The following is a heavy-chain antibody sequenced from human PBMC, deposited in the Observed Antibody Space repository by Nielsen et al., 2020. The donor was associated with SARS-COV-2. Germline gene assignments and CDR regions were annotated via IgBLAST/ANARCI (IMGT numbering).Heavy chain of an antibody. J-gene: IGHJ4*02. Sequence: GESLKISCAASGFTFNTYWMNWVRQAPGKGLEWVANIKEDGSEKNYVDSVKGRFTISRDNAKNSLYLQMNSLRAEDTAVYYCARQRYLDKWGQGILVTVSS. CDR2: IKEDGSEK. D-gene: IGHD3-9*01. V-gene: IGHV3-7*05. CDR3: ARQRYLDK. CDR1: GFTFNTYW.